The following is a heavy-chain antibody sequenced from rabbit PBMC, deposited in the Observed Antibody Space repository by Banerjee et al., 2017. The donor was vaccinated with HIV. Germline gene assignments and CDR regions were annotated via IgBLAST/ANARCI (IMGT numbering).Heavy chain of an antibody. CDR1: GFSFSTSYW. Sequence: QEQLEESGGDLVKPGASLTLTCTASGFSFSTSYWMSWVRQDPGKGFEWIGIIYPGGSTWYAKSVKGRFTISTDNAQNTVFLQMTSLTTSDTATYFCVRSPDTTWGGYFNLWGQGTLVTVS. CDR3: VRSPDTTWGGYFNL. V-gene: IGHV1S45*01. CDR2: IYPGGST. D-gene: IGHD1-1*01. J-gene: IGHJ4*01.